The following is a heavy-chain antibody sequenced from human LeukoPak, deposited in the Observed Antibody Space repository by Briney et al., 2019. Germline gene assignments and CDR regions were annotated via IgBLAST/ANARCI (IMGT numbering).Heavy chain of an antibody. J-gene: IGHJ4*02. CDR2: ISTSGSTI. CDR1: GFSFRNHE. CDR3: AKSGHAGKRVAHYFDY. D-gene: IGHD1-14*01. V-gene: IGHV3-48*03. Sequence: GVSLSLSCAAFGFSFRNHEMIGVRQAPGKGLEGVSYISTSGSTIYCADPVKGRFTISRDNSKNTLYLQMNSLRAEDTAVYYCAKSGHAGKRVAHYFDYWGQGTLVTVSS.